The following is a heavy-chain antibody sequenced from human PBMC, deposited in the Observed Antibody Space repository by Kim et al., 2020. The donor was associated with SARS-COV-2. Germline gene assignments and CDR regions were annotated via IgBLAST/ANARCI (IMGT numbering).Heavy chain of an antibody. Sequence: GGSLRLSCAASGFTFSSYGMHWVRQAPGKGLEWVAVISYDGSNKYYADSVKGRFTISRDNSKNTLYLQMNSLRAEDTAVYYCAKEWRRFGIVVVPAANNFDYWGQGTLVTVSS. CDR3: AKEWRRFGIVVVPAANNFDY. CDR2: ISYDGSNK. D-gene: IGHD2-2*01. J-gene: IGHJ4*02. CDR1: GFTFSSYG. V-gene: IGHV3-30*18.